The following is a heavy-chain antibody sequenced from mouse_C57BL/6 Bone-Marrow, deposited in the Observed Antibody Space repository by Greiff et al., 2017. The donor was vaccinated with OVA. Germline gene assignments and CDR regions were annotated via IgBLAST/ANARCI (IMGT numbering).Heavy chain of an antibody. V-gene: IGHV12-3*01. CDR1: GFPITSGYY. Sequence: QVQLKESGPGLVKPSQSLFLTCSTTGFPITSGYYWSWIRQSPGKPLEWMGYITPSGETFYNPSLQSPTSITRETSKNQFFLQLTSVTTEDTAMYYCAGHSGYDFAYWGQGTLVTVSA. CDR3: AGHSGYDFAY. D-gene: IGHD2-2*01. J-gene: IGHJ3*01. CDR2: ITPSGET.